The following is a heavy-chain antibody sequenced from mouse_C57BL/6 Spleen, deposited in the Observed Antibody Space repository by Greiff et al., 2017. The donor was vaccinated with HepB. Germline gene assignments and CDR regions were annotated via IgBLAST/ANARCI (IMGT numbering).Heavy chain of an antibody. J-gene: IGHJ4*01. CDR2: IRNKANGYTT. D-gene: IGHD2-14*01. Sequence: EVMLVESGGGLVQPGGSLSLSCAASGFTFTDYYMSWVRQPPGKALEWLGFIRNKANGYTTEYSASVKGRFTISRDNSQSILYLQMNALRAEDSATYYGARYPDTMGTTVYYAMDYWGQGTSVTVAS. V-gene: IGHV7-3*01. CDR1: GFTFTDYY. CDR3: ARYPDTMGTTVYYAMDY.